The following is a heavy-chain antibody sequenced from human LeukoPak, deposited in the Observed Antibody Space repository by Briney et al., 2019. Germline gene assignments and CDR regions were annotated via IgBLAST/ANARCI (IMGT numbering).Heavy chain of an antibody. CDR3: AKAVPDYYDSSGYYDYFDY. Sequence: GGSLRLSCAASGFTFSSYAMTWVRQAPGKGLEWVSTISASGGGTYYAASVKGRFTISRDNSKNTLYLQMNSLRAEDTAVYYCAKAVPDYYDSSGYYDYFDYWGQGTLVTVSS. CDR1: GFTFSSYA. CDR2: ISASGGGT. V-gene: IGHV3-23*01. J-gene: IGHJ4*02. D-gene: IGHD3-22*01.